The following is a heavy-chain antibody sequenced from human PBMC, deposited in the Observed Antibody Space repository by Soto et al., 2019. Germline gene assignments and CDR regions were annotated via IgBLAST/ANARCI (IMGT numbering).Heavy chain of an antibody. CDR3: ARRYGYSFDY. CDR1: GDSISSGDYY. D-gene: IGHD1-1*01. J-gene: IGHJ4*02. CDR2: IYYSGST. Sequence: SETLSLTCTVSGDSISSGDYYWSWIRQPPGKGLEWIGLIYYSGSTHYNPSLKSRLIISVNTSKNQFSLKLSSVTAADTAVYYCARRYGYSFDYWGQGTLVTVSS. V-gene: IGHV4-30-4*01.